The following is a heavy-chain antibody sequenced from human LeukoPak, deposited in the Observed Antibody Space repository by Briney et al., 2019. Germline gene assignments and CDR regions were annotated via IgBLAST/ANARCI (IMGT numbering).Heavy chain of an antibody. CDR1: GYTLTELS. CDR3: ATDKFDPRSFDY. Sequence: ASVKVSCKVSGYTLTELSMHWVRQAPGKGLEWMGGFDPEDGETIYAQKFQGRVTMTEDTSTDTAYMELSSLRSEDTAVYYCATDKFDPRSFDYWGQGTLVTVSS. V-gene: IGHV1-24*01. J-gene: IGHJ4*02. CDR2: FDPEDGET.